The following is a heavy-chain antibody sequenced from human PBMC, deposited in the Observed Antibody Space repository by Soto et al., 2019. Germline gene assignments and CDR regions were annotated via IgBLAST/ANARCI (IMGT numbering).Heavy chain of an antibody. Sequence: EVQLLESGGGLVQPGGSLRLSCAVSGFSFSTYGVTWVRQAPGKGLEWVSGVSDGSGVTHYADSVKGRFTITGDNSKNTVYLHMNSLRVEDPAVYYCAKWNGYGDYWGQGTLVTVSS. CDR2: VSDGSGVT. J-gene: IGHJ4*02. CDR3: AKWNGYGDY. D-gene: IGHD1-1*01. CDR1: GFSFSTYG. V-gene: IGHV3-23*01.